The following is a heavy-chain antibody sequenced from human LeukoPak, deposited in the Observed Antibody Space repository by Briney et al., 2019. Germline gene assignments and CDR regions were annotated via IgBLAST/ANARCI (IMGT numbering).Heavy chain of an antibody. CDR2: IYYSGST. V-gene: IGHV4-59*12. Sequence: PSETLSLTCTVSGGSISSYYWSWIRQPPGKGLEWIGYIYYSGSTNYNPSLKSRVTVSVDTSKNQFSLKLSSVTAADTAVYYCARGEARRDGYNLAYYYGMDVWGQGTTVTVSS. CDR3: ARGEARRDGYNLAYYYGMDV. CDR1: GGSISSYY. D-gene: IGHD5-24*01. J-gene: IGHJ6*02.